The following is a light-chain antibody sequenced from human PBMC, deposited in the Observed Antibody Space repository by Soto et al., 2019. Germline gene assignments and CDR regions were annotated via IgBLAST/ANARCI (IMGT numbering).Light chain of an antibody. CDR2: GAS. V-gene: IGKV3-15*01. Sequence: EIVMTQSPATLSVSPGERATLSCRASQSVSSNLAWYQQKPGQAPRLLIYGASTRATGIPASFSGSGSGTEFTLTISSLQSEDFAVYYCQQYNIWPITFGQGTRLEIK. CDR1: QSVSSN. CDR3: QQYNIWPIT. J-gene: IGKJ5*01.